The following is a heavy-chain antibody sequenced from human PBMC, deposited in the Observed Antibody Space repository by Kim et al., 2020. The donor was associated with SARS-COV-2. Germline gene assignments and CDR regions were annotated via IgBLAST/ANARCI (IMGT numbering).Heavy chain of an antibody. CDR2: ISYRGGTT. V-gene: IGHV4-39*01. CDR3: AGLETGDYGNYFDN. D-gene: IGHD4-17*01. Sequence: SETLSLTCTVSGGSITSSRYFWVWVRQPPGKGLEWIGSISYRGGTTYYNPSLESRVSVSVDTSKRQFSLRVSSLIVADTAVYYCAGLETGDYGNYFDNWGQGTLVTVSS. J-gene: IGHJ4*02. CDR1: GGSITSSRYF.